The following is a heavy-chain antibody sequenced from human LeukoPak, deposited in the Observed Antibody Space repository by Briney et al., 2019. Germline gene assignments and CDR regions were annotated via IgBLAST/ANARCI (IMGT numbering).Heavy chain of an antibody. CDR1: GGSISSYY. CDR2: IYYSGST. J-gene: IGHJ4*02. V-gene: IGHV4-59*12. D-gene: IGHD1-1*01. CDR3: ARYVPVKTGPTRASFDY. Sequence: SETLSLTCTVSGGSISSYYWSWIRQPPGKGLEWIGYIYYSGSTNYNPSLKSRVTMSIDTSKSQFSLSLRSVTAADTGVYFCARYVPVKTGPTRASFDYWGQGILVTVSS.